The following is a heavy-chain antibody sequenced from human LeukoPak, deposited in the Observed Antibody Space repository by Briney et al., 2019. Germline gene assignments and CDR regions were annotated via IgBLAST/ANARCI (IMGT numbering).Heavy chain of an antibody. Sequence: GGSLRLSCAASGFTFSSYAMRWVRQAPGKGLEWVSVISGSGGCTSHADSVKGRFTISRDYFKNTLYLQMNTLRAEDTAVYYCAKVTYYDFWSGYCNFDYWGQGTLVTVSS. CDR3: AKVTYYDFWSGYCNFDY. CDR1: GFTFSSYA. D-gene: IGHD3-3*01. CDR2: ISGSGGCT. J-gene: IGHJ4*02. V-gene: IGHV3-23*01.